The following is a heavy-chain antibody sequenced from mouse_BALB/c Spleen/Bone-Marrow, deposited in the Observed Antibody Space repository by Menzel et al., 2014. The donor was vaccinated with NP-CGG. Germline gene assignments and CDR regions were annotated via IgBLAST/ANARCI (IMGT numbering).Heavy chain of an antibody. Sequence: SGAELVKPGASVKLSCTASGFNIEDTYMHWVKQRPEQGLEWIGRIDPANGNTKYDPKFQGKATITADTSSNTAYLQLSSLTSEDTAVYYCASYYYGRYFDVWGAGTTVTVSS. D-gene: IGHD1-1*01. CDR2: IDPANGNT. J-gene: IGHJ1*01. CDR1: GFNIEDTY. V-gene: IGHV14-3*02. CDR3: ASYYYGRYFDV.